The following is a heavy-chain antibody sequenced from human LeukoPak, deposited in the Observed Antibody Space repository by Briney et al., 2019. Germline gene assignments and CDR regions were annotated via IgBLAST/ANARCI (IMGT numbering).Heavy chain of an antibody. CDR2: ISGSGGST. Sequence: GGSLRLSCAASGFTFSSYAMSWVRQAPGKGLEWVSAISGSGGSTYYADSVKGRFTISRDNAKNSLYLQMNSLRAEDTAVYYCARGMSGMDVWGQGTTVTVSS. CDR3: ARGMSGMDV. V-gene: IGHV3-23*01. J-gene: IGHJ6*02. CDR1: GFTFSSYA.